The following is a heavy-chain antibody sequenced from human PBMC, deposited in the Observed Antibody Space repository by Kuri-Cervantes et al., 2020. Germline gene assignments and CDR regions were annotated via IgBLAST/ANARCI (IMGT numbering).Heavy chain of an antibody. CDR1: GGSISSYY. CDR3: ARADSSSCNSFDI. J-gene: IGHJ3*02. Sequence: SETLSLTCTVSGGSISSYYWSWIRQPPGKGLEWIGYIYYSGSTNYNPSLKSRVTISVDTSKNQFSLKLSSVTAADTAVYYCARADSSSCNSFDIWGQGTMVTVSS. CDR2: IYYSGST. V-gene: IGHV4-59*12. D-gene: IGHD6-13*01.